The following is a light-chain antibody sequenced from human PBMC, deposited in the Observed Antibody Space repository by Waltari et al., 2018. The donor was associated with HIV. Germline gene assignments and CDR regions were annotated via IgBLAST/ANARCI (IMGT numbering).Light chain of an antibody. J-gene: IGKJ1*01. CDR2: EVS. CDR1: TY. Sequence: TYLFWYVQKPGQSPQLLMYEVSNRFSGVPGRFSGSGSGSYFTLTISRVEADDVGLYFCMQSIQLPPTFGQGTKLEI. CDR3: MQSIQLPPT. V-gene: IGKV2D-29*02.